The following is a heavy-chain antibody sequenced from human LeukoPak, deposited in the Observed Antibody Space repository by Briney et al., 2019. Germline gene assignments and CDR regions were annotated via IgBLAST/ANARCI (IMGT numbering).Heavy chain of an antibody. CDR1: GFTFSVYG. V-gene: IGHV3-48*01. D-gene: IGHD6-6*01. J-gene: IGHJ5*02. CDR2: ISSSTSTI. Sequence: GGSLRLSCAASGFTFSVYGMNWVRQAPGKGLEWISYISSSTSTINYADSVKGRFTISRDNANNSLFLQMHSLGVEDTAVYYCARRHPTGAALDHWGQGTLVTVSS. CDR3: ARRHPTGAALDH.